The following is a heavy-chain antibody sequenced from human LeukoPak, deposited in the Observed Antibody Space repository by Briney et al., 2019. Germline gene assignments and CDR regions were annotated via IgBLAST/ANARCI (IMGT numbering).Heavy chain of an antibody. CDR2: IYYSGST. D-gene: IGHD2-21*01. CDR1: GGSISSHY. J-gene: IGHJ2*01. CDR3: ARDLGIPLWYFDL. Sequence: SETLSLNCAVSGGSISSHYWSWIRQPPGKGLEWIGYIYYSGSTNYNPSLNSRVTISVDTSKNQFSLKLSSVTVADTAVYYCARDLGIPLWYFDLWGHGTLVTVYS. V-gene: IGHV4-59*11.